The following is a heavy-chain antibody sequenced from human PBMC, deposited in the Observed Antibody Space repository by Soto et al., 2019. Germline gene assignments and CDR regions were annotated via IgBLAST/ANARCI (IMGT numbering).Heavy chain of an antibody. CDR1: GSSFTSYH. V-gene: IGHV1-8*01. CDR3: ARGMTVVVAAASDY. CDR2: MNPNSGNT. J-gene: IGHJ4*02. Sequence: ASVKVSLKTAGSSFTSYHINWVRQATGKGLEWMGWMNPNSGNTGYAQKFQGRVTMTRNTSISTAYMELSSLRSEDTAVYYCARGMTVVVAAASDYWGQGTMVTVSS. D-gene: IGHD2-15*01.